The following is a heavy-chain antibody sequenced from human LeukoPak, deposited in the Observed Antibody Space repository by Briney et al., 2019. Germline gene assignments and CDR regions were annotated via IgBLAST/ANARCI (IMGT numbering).Heavy chain of an antibody. CDR3: ARVTMIVVVISAFDI. CDR1: GFTFSSYA. V-gene: IGHV3-23*01. CDR2: ISGSGGST. Sequence: GGSLRLSCAASGFTFSSYAMSWVRQAPGKGLEWVSAISGSGGSTYYADSVRGRFTISRDNSKNTLYLQMNSLRAEDTAVYYCARVTMIVVVISAFDIWGQGTMVTVSS. D-gene: IGHD3-22*01. J-gene: IGHJ3*02.